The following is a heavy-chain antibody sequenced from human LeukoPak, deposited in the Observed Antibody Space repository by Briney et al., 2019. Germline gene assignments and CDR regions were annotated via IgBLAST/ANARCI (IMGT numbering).Heavy chain of an antibody. V-gene: IGHV3-30*02. CDR2: IRYDGSNK. D-gene: IGHD3-10*01. CDR1: GFTFSSYG. Sequence: GGSLRLSCAASGFTFSSYGMHWVRQAPGKGLEWVAFIRYDGSNKYYADSVKGRFTISRDNSENTLYLQMNSLRAEDTAVYYCAKDPSSRGSGAFDIWGQGTMVTVSS. J-gene: IGHJ3*02. CDR3: AKDPSSRGSGAFDI.